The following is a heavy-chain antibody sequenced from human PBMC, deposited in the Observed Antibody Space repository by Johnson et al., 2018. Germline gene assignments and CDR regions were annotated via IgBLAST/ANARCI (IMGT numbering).Heavy chain of an antibody. Sequence: VQLVQSGGGLGQPGRSLRLSCTASGLTFGDYDLSWFRQAPGKGLEWVGFIRSTTYGGTTEYAASVKGRFTISRDDSNSIAYLQMNSLKTEDTAVYYCSRGGGTILGVVSDAFDIWGQGTMVTVSS. CDR3: SRGGGTILGVVSDAFDI. CDR2: IRSTTYGGTT. CDR1: GLTFGDYD. J-gene: IGHJ3*02. V-gene: IGHV3-49*03. D-gene: IGHD3-3*01.